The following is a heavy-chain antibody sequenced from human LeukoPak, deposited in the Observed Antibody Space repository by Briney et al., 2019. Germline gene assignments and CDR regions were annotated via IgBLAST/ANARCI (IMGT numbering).Heavy chain of an antibody. Sequence: PGGSLRLSCAASGFTSSGSAMHWVRQASGKGLEWVGRIRSKANSYATAYAASVKGRFTISRDDSKNTAYLQMNSLKTEDTAVYYCTSYSSGWYDAFDIWGQGTMVTVSS. J-gene: IGHJ3*02. CDR3: TSYSSGWYDAFDI. V-gene: IGHV3-73*01. CDR2: IRSKANSYAT. D-gene: IGHD6-19*01. CDR1: GFTSSGSA.